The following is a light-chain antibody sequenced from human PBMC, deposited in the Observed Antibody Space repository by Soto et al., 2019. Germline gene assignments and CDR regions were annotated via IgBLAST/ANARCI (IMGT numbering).Light chain of an antibody. V-gene: IGKV1-39*01. CDR2: AAS. CDR3: QQCRNTPHT. CDR1: QSVITY. Sequence: DIQMTQSPSSLSASVGDRVTITCRASQSVITYLNWYQQKPGKAPKLLLYAASNLPSGVPSRFGGSRSGTEFALTIDTLQPDDFATYYGQQCRNTPHTVGQGTTVEIK. J-gene: IGKJ2*01.